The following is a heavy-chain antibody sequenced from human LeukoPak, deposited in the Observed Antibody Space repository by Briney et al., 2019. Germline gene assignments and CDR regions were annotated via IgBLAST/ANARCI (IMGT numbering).Heavy chain of an antibody. V-gene: IGHV4-34*01. Sequence: PSETLSLTCAVYGGSFSGYYWSWIRQPPGKGLEWIGEINHSGSTNYNPSLKSRVTISVDTSKNQFSLKLSSVTAADTAVYYCARGLRGVRRMVYASSGYYFDYWGQGTLVTVSS. CDR2: INHSGST. J-gene: IGHJ4*02. D-gene: IGHD2-8*01. CDR1: GGSFSGYY. CDR3: ARGLRGVRRMVYASSGYYFDY.